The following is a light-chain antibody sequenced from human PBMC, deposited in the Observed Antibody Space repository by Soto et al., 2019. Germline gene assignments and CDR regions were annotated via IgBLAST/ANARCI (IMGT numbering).Light chain of an antibody. CDR2: DVS. Sequence: QSALTQPASVSGSPGQSITISCTGRSSDIGGYIYVSWFQQHPGKAPKLIIYDVSNRPAGVSNRFSGSRSDSTASLTISGLQAEDEATYYCSSYTSSSTHVVFGGGTKLTVL. CDR1: SSDIGGYIY. CDR3: SSYTSSSTHVV. V-gene: IGLV2-14*03. J-gene: IGLJ2*01.